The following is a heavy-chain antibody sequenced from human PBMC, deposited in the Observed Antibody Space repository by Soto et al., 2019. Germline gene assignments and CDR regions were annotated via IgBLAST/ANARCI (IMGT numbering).Heavy chain of an antibody. J-gene: IGHJ6*03. Sequence: QDQLVQSGVEVKKPGASVKVSCKASGYSFTNYGITWVRQAPGQGFEWMGWISAYNGNTNYAQKFQGRVTLTTDASTSTAYLELRSLISDDTAVYYCARDRGVAPPVAGNTHYYYYMGVWGKGTTVTVSS. D-gene: IGHD6-19*01. CDR2: ISAYNGNT. CDR3: ARDRGVAPPVAGNTHYYYYMGV. CDR1: GYSFTNYG. V-gene: IGHV1-18*01.